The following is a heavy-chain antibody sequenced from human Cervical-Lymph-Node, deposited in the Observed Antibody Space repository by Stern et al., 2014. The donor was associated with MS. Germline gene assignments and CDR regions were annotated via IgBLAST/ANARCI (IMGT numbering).Heavy chain of an antibody. CDR1: GFTFSSYG. CDR2: ISYDGNHK. CDR3: ARDYEDTSMLFDH. J-gene: IGHJ4*02. V-gene: IGHV3-30*03. D-gene: IGHD2-8*01. Sequence: QVQLVQSGGAVVQPGRSLRLSCAASGFTFSSYGMHWVRQAQGKGLEWGAVISYDGNHKYYAASVKGRFTISRDNSKNTLHLQMNSVTPDDTAIYYCARDYEDTSMLFDHWGQGTLVTVSS.